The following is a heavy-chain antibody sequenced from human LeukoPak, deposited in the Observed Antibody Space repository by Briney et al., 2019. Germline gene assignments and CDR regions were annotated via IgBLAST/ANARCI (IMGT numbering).Heavy chain of an antibody. V-gene: IGHV3-23*01. CDR3: AKVRRITNGGYFDY. J-gene: IGHJ4*02. CDR1: GFTFSSYA. CDR2: ISGSGGST. Sequence: GGSLRLSCAASGFTFSSYAMSWVRQAPGKGLEWVSAISGSGGSTHYADSVKGRFTISRDNSKNTLYLQMNSLRAEDTAVYYYAKVRRITNGGYFDYWGQGTLVTVSS. D-gene: IGHD2-8*01.